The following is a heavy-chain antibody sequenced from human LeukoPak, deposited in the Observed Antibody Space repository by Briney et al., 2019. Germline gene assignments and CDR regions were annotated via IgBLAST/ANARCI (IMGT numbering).Heavy chain of an antibody. V-gene: IGHV4-4*07. CDR2: IYISGSGST. D-gene: IGHD6-19*01. J-gene: IGHJ6*03. CDR1: GGSISSYY. CDR3: ARDKRVAVAGTYIYYYYMDV. Sequence: SETLSLTCTVSGGSISSYYWSWIRQPAGKGLEWIGRIYISGSGSTNYNPSLKSRVTMSVDTSKNQFSLKLSSVTAADTAVYYCARDKRVAVAGTYIYYYYMDVWGKGTTVTISS.